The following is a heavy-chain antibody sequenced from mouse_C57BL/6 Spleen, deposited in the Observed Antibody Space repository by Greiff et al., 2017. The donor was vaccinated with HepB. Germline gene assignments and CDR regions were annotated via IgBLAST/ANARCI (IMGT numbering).Heavy chain of an antibody. Sequence: EVQLQESGPGLVKPSQSLSLTCSVTGYSITSGYYWNWIRQFPGNKLEWMGYISYDGSNNYNPSLKNRISITRDTSKNQFFLKLNSVTTEDTATYYCAREDSYDYDENAMDYWGQGTSVTVSS. CDR3: AREDSYDYDENAMDY. D-gene: IGHD2-4*01. CDR2: ISYDGSN. J-gene: IGHJ4*01. CDR1: GYSITSGYY. V-gene: IGHV3-6*01.